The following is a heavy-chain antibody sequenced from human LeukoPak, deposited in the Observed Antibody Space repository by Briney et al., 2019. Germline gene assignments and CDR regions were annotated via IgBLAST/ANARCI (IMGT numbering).Heavy chain of an antibody. V-gene: IGHV4-39*01. CDR3: ARLPSMLVDYRDTFDI. D-gene: IGHD2-8*01. CDR1: GASVSNTNYF. CDR2: FYNTENT. J-gene: IGHJ3*02. Sequence: PSETLSLTCTVSGASVSNTNYFWSWIRQPPGKGLEWIENFYNTENTYYNPSLRSRVTISVDTSKNQFSLKLSSVTAADTAVYFCARLPSMLVDYRDTFDIWGQGTMVTVSS.